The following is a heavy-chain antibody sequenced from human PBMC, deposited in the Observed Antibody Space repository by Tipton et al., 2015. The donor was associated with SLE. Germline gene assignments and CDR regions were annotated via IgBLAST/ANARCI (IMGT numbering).Heavy chain of an antibody. J-gene: IGHJ4*02. CDR1: GFTFSSYG. Sequence: SLRLSCAASGFTFSSYGMHWVRQAPGKGLEWVSAISGSGGSTYYADSVKGRFTISRDNSKNTLYLQMNSLRAEDTAVYYCAKPPVDPVFDYWGQGTLVTVSS. D-gene: IGHD4-23*01. CDR2: ISGSGGST. CDR3: AKPPVDPVFDY. V-gene: IGHV3-23*01.